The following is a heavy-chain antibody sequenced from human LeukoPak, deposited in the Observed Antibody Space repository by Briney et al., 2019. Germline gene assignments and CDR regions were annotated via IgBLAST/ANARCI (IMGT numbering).Heavy chain of an antibody. V-gene: IGHV3-30-3*01. CDR3: AREQYLDDAFDI. CDR2: ISYDGSNK. D-gene: IGHD2-2*01. Sequence: PGGSLRLSCAASGFTFSSYAMHWVRQAPGKGLEWVAVISYDGSNKYYADSVKGRFTISKDNSKNTLYLQMNSLRAEDTAVYYCAREQYLDDAFDIWGQGTMVTVSS. J-gene: IGHJ3*02. CDR1: GFTFSSYA.